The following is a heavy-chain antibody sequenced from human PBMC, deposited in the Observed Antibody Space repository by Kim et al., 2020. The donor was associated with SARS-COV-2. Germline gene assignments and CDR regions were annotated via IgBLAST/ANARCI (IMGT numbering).Heavy chain of an antibody. CDR1: GGTFSSYA. CDR2: IIPIFGTA. Sequence: SVKVSCKASGGTFSSYAISWVRQAPGQGLEWMGGIIPIFGTANYAQKFQGRVTITADESTSTAYMELSSLRSEDMAVYYCARDGRLLWFGESPTGLDPWXQGXXVT. D-gene: IGHD3-10*01. CDR3: ARDGRLLWFGESPTGLDP. V-gene: IGHV1-69*13. J-gene: IGHJ5*02.